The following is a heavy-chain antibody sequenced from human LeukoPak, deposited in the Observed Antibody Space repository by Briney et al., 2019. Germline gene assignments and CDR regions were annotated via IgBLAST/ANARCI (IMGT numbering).Heavy chain of an antibody. CDR2: ISSSSSTV. Sequence: WGSLRLSCAASGFTFSRYSMNWVRQAPGKGLEWVSYISSSSSTVYYADSLKGRFTISRDNAKNSLYLQMNSLRDEDTAVYYCARAQTYYGSGSYLYWGQGTLVTVSS. CDR1: GFTFSRYS. V-gene: IGHV3-48*02. CDR3: ARAQTYYGSGSYLY. D-gene: IGHD3-10*01. J-gene: IGHJ4*02.